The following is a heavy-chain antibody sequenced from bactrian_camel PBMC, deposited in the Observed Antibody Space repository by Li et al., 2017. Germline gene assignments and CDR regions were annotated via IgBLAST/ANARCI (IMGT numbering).Heavy chain of an antibody. CDR3: AADLPCSSLWPIKTATDDADFTY. CDR1: TGTFRSAC. V-gene: IGHV3S31*01. J-gene: IGHJ4*01. D-gene: IGHD1*01. Sequence: VQLVESGGGSVQAGGSLRLSCAASTGTFRSACMGWIRQAPGKEREAVAGIYTGDATTAYADSVKGRVTISVDRDKNTLYLQMDSLKPKDTAMYYCAADLPCSSLWPIKTATDDADFTYWGQGTQVTVS. CDR2: IYTGDATT.